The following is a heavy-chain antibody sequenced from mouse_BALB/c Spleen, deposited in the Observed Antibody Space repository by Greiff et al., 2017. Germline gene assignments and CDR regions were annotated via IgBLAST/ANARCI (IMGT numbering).Heavy chain of an antibody. V-gene: IGHV1-87*01. Sequence: QVQLKESGAELARPGASVKLSCKASGYTFTSYWMQWVKQRPGQGLEWIGAIYPGDGDTRYTQKFKGKATLTADKSSSTAYMQLSSLASEDSAVYDCARGGKYYFDDWGQGTTLTVSS. J-gene: IGHJ2*01. D-gene: IGHD1-1*02. CDR2: IYPGDGDT. CDR3: ARGGKYYFDD. CDR1: GYTFTSYW.